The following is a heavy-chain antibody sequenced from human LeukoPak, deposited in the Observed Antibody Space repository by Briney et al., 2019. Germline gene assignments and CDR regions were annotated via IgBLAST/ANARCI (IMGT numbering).Heavy chain of an antibody. D-gene: IGHD4-17*01. Sequence: GESLKISCKGSGYSFTTYFIGWVRQMPGKGLEWVGVINPGDSHTTYSPSFQGHVTISADKSIGTAYLQWGSLKASDTAIYYCARHATVTPSYLYYYMDVWGKGTTVIVSS. CDR1: GYSFTTYF. J-gene: IGHJ6*03. CDR2: INPGDSHT. V-gene: IGHV5-51*01. CDR3: ARHATVTPSYLYYYMDV.